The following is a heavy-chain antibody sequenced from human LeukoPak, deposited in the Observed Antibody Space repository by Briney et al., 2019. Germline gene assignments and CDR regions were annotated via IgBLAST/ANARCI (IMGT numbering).Heavy chain of an antibody. D-gene: IGHD3-10*01. CDR1: GGSIRDGAYF. J-gene: IGHJ4*02. Sequence: SETLSLTCTISGGSIRDGAYFWSWIRQPPGKGLEWIGEINHSGSTNYNPSLKSRVTISVDTSKNQFSLKLSSVTAADTAVYYCARVGSVVRGISFDYWGQGTLVTVSS. CDR2: INHSGST. V-gene: IGHV4-34*01. CDR3: ARVGSVVRGISFDY.